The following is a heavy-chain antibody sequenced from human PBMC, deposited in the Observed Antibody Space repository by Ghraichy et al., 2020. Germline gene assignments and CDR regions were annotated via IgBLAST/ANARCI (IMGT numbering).Heavy chain of an antibody. CDR3: ARAVGGRDWYFDL. J-gene: IGHJ2*01. D-gene: IGHD4-23*01. Sequence: SETLSLTCTVSGGSVSTENYYWSWIRQPPGKRLEWIGYSYYSGSTTYNPSLRSRVTISVDTSKNQFSLKLSSVTAADTAVYYYARAVGGRDWYFDLWGRGTLVIVSS. CDR1: GGSVSTENYY. CDR2: SYYSGST. V-gene: IGHV4-61*01.